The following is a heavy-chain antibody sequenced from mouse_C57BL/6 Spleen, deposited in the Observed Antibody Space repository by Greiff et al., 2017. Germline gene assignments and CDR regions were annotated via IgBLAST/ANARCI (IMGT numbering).Heavy chain of an antibody. V-gene: IGHV1-76*01. CDR2: IYPGSGNT. Sequence: VKLVESGAELVRPGASVKLSCKASGYTFTAYYINWVKQRPGQGLEWIARIYPGSGNTYYNEQFKGKATLTAEKSSSSAYMQRSILTSEYSAFYFCARSGDAVDYWGQGTTLTVSS. D-gene: IGHD3-1*01. J-gene: IGHJ2*01. CDR1: GYTFTAYY. CDR3: ARSGDAVDY.